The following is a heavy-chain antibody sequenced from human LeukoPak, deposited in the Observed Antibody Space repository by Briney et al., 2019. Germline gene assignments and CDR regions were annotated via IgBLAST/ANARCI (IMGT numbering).Heavy chain of an antibody. CDR1: GGSISSYY. V-gene: IGHV4-59*01. Sequence: SETLSLTCTVSGGSISSYYWSWIRQPPGKGLEWIGYIYYSGSTNYNPSLKSRVTISVDTSKNQFSLKLSSVTAADTAVYYCARTDTAMVTGLDHWGQGTLVTVSS. CDR3: ARTDTAMVTGLDH. CDR2: IYYSGST. J-gene: IGHJ4*02. D-gene: IGHD5-18*01.